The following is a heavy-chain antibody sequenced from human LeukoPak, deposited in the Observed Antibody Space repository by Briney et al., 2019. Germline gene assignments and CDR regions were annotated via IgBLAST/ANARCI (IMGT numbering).Heavy chain of an antibody. CDR1: GGSISSSSYY. CDR2: IYYSGTS. J-gene: IGHJ4*02. V-gene: IGHV4-39*01. CDR3: AKYTSSYYYDFDS. Sequence: SETLSLTCTVSGGSISSSSYYWGWIRQPPGKGLEWIGSIYYSGTSYYNPSLQSRLTLSVDTSKNQFSLKLSSVTAADTAVYYCAKYTSSYYYDFDSWGQGTLVTVSS. D-gene: IGHD3-22*01.